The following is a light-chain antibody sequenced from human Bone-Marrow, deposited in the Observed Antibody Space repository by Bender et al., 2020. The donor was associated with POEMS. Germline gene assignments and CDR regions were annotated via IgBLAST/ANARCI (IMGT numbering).Light chain of an antibody. V-gene: IGLV2-23*02. CDR3: CSYADNSVWV. CDR2: EVT. J-gene: IGLJ3*02. Sequence: QSALTQPASVSGSPGQSITISCSGTSSVVGSYNFVSWYQQSPGKAPKLMIYEVTKRPSGVPDRFSASKSGNTASLTISGLQAEDEADFYCCSYADNSVWVFGGGTKLTVL. CDR1: SSVVGSYNF.